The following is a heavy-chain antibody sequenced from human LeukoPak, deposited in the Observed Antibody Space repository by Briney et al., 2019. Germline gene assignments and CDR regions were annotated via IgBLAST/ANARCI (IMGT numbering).Heavy chain of an antibody. D-gene: IGHD3-22*01. CDR2: ISYSGNT. J-gene: IGHJ3*02. Sequence: SETLSLTCTVSGAXFRTYYWSWIRQPPGEGLEWIGYISYSGNTNYIPSLKSRVTISVDTSKNQFSLKLTSVTAADTAVYYCARHRGNGYDRDFDIWGQGTMVTVSS. CDR3: ARHRGNGYDRDFDI. CDR1: GAXFRTYY. V-gene: IGHV4-59*08.